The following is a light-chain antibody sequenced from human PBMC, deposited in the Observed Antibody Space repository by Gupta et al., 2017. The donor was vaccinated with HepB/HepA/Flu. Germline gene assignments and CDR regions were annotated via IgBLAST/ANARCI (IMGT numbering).Light chain of an antibody. Sequence: QSVLTQPPSETGPPGQRVTISCTGSSSNGGAGNDVYWYQQLPGKAPKLLIYGNSNRPSGVPDRFSGSKSGTSASLAITGLQAEDEADYYCQSYDSSLSVWVFGGGTKLTVL. J-gene: IGLJ3*02. CDR1: SSNGGAGND. V-gene: IGLV1-40*01. CDR3: QSYDSSLSVWV. CDR2: GNS.